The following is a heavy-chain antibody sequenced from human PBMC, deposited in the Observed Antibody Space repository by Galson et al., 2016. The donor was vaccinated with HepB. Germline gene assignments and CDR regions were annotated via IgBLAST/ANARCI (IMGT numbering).Heavy chain of an antibody. V-gene: IGHV2-5*02. Sequence: PALVKPTQTLTLTCTFSGFSLSTTGVGVGWIRQPPGKALEWLALIYWDDDKRYSPSLKSRLTFTKDTSKNQVVHTIHNVDPVDTATYYCAHTSSTNTWTFYNDCALDVWGQGTTVTVSS. CDR1: GFSLSTTGVG. CDR3: AHTSSTNTWTFYNDCALDV. CDR2: IYWDDDK. J-gene: IGHJ6*02. D-gene: IGHD2-2*01.